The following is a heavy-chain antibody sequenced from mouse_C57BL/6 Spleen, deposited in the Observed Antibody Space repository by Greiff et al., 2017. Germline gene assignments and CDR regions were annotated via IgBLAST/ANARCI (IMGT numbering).Heavy chain of an antibody. Sequence: VQLQQPGAELVRPGSSVKLSCKASGYTFTSYWMHWVKQRPIQGLEWIGNIDPSDSETHYNQKFKDKATLTVDKSSSTAYMQLSSLTSEDSAVYYCARAGTTMVTHFDYWGQGTTLTVSS. CDR3: ARAGTTMVTHFDY. CDR2: IDPSDSET. V-gene: IGHV1-52*01. CDR1: GYTFTSYW. D-gene: IGHD2-2*01. J-gene: IGHJ2*01.